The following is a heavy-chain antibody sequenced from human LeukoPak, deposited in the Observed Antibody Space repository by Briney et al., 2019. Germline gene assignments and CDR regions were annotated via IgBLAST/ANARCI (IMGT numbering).Heavy chain of an antibody. CDR2: INSDGSST. J-gene: IGHJ3*02. D-gene: IGHD3-9*01. Sequence: GGSLRLSCAASGFTFSSYWMHWVRQAPGKGLVWFSRINSDGSSTSYADSVKGRFTISRDNAKNTLYLQMNSLRAEDTAVYYCARDWGTGYDAFGIWGQGTMVTVSS. CDR3: ARDWGTGYDAFGI. CDR1: GFTFSSYW. V-gene: IGHV3-74*01.